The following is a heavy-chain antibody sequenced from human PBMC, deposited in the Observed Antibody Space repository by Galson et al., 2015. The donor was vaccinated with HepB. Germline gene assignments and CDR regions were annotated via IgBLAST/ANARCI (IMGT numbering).Heavy chain of an antibody. D-gene: IGHD2-2*01. Sequence: CKASGYTFTGYYMHWVRQAPGQGLEWMGWINPNSGGTNYAQKFQGRVTMTRDTSISTAYMELSRLRSDDTAVYYCARDQCSSTSCYLWFDPWGQGTLVTVSS. CDR3: ARDQCSSTSCYLWFDP. J-gene: IGHJ5*02. V-gene: IGHV1-2*02. CDR1: GYTFTGYY. CDR2: INPNSGGT.